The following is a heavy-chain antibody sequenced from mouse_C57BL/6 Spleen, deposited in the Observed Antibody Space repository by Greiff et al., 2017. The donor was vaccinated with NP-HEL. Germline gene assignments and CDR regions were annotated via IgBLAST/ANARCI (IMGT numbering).Heavy chain of an antibody. CDR1: GYAFSSSW. D-gene: IGHD2-1*01. CDR3: ARLRGNSAMDY. Sequence: VQLQQSGPELVKPGASVKISCKASGYAFSSSWMNWVKQRPGKGLEWIGGIYPGDGDTNYNGKFKGKATLTADKSSSTAYMQLSSLTSEDSAVYFCARLRGNSAMDYWGQGTSVTVSS. V-gene: IGHV1-82*01. CDR2: IYPGDGDT. J-gene: IGHJ4*01.